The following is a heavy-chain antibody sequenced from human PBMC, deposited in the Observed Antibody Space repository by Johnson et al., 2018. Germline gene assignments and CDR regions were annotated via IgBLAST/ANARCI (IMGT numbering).Heavy chain of an antibody. CDR1: GFTFSTYW. D-gene: IGHD5-24*01. Sequence: EVQLVESGGKLVQPGGSLRLSCAASGFTFSTYWMTWVRQAPGKGLEWVANIKEDGSGEFYVESVKGRFTISRDNAKSSLYLQMKSLRTDDTAVYYCARSRGWRDNLDVWGQGTMVTVSA. CDR2: IKEDGSGE. CDR3: ARSRGWRDNLDV. V-gene: IGHV3-7*01. J-gene: IGHJ3*01.